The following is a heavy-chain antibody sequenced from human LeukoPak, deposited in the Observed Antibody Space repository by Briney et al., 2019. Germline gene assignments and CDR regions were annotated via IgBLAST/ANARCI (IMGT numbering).Heavy chain of an antibody. D-gene: IGHD6-19*01. CDR2: IKQDGSEK. CDR1: GFTFSSYW. CDR3: TREAGTAYY. J-gene: IGHJ4*02. Sequence: QTGGSLRLSCAVSGFTFSSYWMSWVRQAPGKGPEWVANIKQDGSEKYYVDSVKGRFTISRDNAKNSLYLQMNSLRAEDTAVYYCTREAGTAYYWGQGTLVTVSS. V-gene: IGHV3-7*01.